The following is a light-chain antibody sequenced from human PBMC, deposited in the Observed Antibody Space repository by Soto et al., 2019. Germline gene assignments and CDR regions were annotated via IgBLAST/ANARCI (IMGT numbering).Light chain of an antibody. Sequence: DIQMTQSPSTLSASVGDGVTITCRASQTISSWLAWYQQKPGKAPNLLIYDASTLERGVPSRFSGTGSGTEFTLTIDRLQPDDFATYYCQQYHTSSITCGQGTRLEI. CDR1: QTISSW. CDR3: QQYHTSSIT. J-gene: IGKJ5*01. V-gene: IGKV1-5*01. CDR2: DAS.